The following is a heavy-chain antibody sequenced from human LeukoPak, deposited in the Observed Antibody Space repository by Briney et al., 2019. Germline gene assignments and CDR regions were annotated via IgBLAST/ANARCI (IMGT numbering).Heavy chain of an antibody. CDR3: VKDPRGNPRYYGMDV. V-gene: IGHV3-9*01. CDR1: GFTFDDYA. CDR2: ISWNSGSI. J-gene: IGHJ6*02. D-gene: IGHD3-10*01. Sequence: GRSLRLSCAASGFTFDDYAMHWVRQAPGKGLEWVSGISWNSGSIGYADSVKGRFTISRDNAKNSLYLQMNSLRAEDTALYYCVKDPRGNPRYYGMDVWGQGTTVTVSS.